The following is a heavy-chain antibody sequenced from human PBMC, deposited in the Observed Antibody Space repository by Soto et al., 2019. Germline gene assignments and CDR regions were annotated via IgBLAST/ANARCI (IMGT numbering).Heavy chain of an antibody. CDR1: GFTFSSYG. D-gene: IGHD3-3*01. J-gene: IGHJ4*02. CDR2: ISYDGSNK. Sequence: GGSLRLSCAASGFTFSSYGMHWVRQAPGKGLEWVAVISYDGSNKYYADSVKGRFTISRDNSKNTLYLQMNSLRAEDTAVYYCAKDLKASITIFGGDYWGQGTLVTVSS. V-gene: IGHV3-30*18. CDR3: AKDLKASITIFGGDY.